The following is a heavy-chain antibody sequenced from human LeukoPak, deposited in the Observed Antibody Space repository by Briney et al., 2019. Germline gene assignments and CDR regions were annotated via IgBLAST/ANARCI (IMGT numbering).Heavy chain of an antibody. CDR2: FDPEDGET. V-gene: IGHV1-24*01. D-gene: IGHD3-22*01. Sequence: ASVKVSCKASGYTFTSYDINWVRQAPGKGLEWMGGFDPEDGETIYAQKFQGRVTMTEDTSTDTAYMELSSLRSEDTAVYYCATDYYYDSSGPYFDYWGQGTLVTVSS. CDR1: GYTFTSYD. J-gene: IGHJ4*02. CDR3: ATDYYYDSSGPYFDY.